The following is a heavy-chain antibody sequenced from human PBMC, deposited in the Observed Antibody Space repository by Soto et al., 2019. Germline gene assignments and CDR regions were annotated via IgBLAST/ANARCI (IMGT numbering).Heavy chain of an antibody. CDR1: GGSISSYY. CDR3: ARHAQEYYIWGSYPSLYFDY. CDR2: IYYSGST. D-gene: IGHD3-16*02. Sequence: SETLSLTCTVSGGSISSYYWSWIRQPPGKGLEWIGYIYYSGSTNYNPSLKSRVTISVDTSKNQFSLKLSSVTAADTAVYYCARHAQEYYIWGSYPSLYFDYWGQGTLVTVSS. J-gene: IGHJ4*02. V-gene: IGHV4-59*08.